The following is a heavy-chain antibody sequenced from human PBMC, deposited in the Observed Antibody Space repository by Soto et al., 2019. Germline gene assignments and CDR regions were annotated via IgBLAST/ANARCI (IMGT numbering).Heavy chain of an antibody. CDR1: GGSVSGYY. Sequence: SETLSLTCTVYGGSVSGYYWTWIRQSPGKGLEWIGEINHTGSTNYNPSLKGRVTISVDTSKSQFSLRLNSLTAADTAVYYCAGQGENSGWQIFYYCYGLDVWGQGTTVTVSS. J-gene: IGHJ6*02. D-gene: IGHD6-25*01. V-gene: IGHV4-34*01. CDR2: INHTGST. CDR3: AGQGENSGWQIFYYCYGLDV.